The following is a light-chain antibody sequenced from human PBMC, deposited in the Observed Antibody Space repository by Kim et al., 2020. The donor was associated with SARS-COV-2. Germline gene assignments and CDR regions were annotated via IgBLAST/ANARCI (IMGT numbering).Light chain of an antibody. Sequence: SASIGDRVTITCRASQGISNYLAWYQLKPGKIPRLLIYAVSTLQSGVPSRFSGRGSGTDFTLTISSLQPEDVATYYCEKYNSAPNTFGQGTKLEI. CDR3: EKYNSAPNT. CDR2: AVS. J-gene: IGKJ2*01. V-gene: IGKV1-27*01. CDR1: QGISNY.